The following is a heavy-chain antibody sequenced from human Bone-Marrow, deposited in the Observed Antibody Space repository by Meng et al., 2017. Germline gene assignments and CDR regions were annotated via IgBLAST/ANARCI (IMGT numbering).Heavy chain of an antibody. J-gene: IGHJ5*02. D-gene: IGHD4-17*01. CDR1: GGSISSSNW. Sequence: QVRLQESGPGVVKPSRTLSLTCAGSGGSISSSNWWSWFRQPPGKGLEWIVEIYHSGSTNYNPSLKSRVTISVDKSKNQFSLKLSSVTAADTAVYYCARRVSGSGLTTDWFDPWGQGTLVTVSS. CDR2: IYHSGST. CDR3: ARRVSGSGLTTDWFDP. V-gene: IGHV4-4*02.